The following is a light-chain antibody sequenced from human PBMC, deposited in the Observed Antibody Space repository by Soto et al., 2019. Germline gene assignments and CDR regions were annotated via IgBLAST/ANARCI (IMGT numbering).Light chain of an antibody. CDR2: EVS. Sequence: QSALTQPASVSGSPGQSITISCTGTSSDVGGYNYVSWYQQHPGKAPKLMIYEVSNRPSGVSNRFSGSKSGNTASLTISGLXAXXXXXXXXSSYTSSSTPWVFGGGTKLTVL. CDR3: SSYTSSSTPWV. V-gene: IGLV2-14*01. CDR1: SSDVGGYNY. J-gene: IGLJ3*02.